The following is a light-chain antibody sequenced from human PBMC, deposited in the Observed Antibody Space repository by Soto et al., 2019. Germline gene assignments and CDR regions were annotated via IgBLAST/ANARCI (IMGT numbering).Light chain of an antibody. J-gene: IGLJ1*01. V-gene: IGLV2-14*03. CDR1: SSDVGGYNY. Sequence: QSALTQPASVSGSPGQSITISCTGTSSDVGGYNYVSWYQQHPGKAPKLMIYEVTNRPSGVSNRFPGSKSGNTASLTISGLQPEDEADYYCSSYISTGTVTVVVFGTGTKLTVL. CDR2: EVT. CDR3: SSYISTGTVTVVV.